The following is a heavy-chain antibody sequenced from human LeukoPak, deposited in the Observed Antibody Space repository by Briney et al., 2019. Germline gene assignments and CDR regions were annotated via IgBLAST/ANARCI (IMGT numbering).Heavy chain of an antibody. CDR1: GFTFSMSA. CDR2: ISGSGGST. J-gene: IGHJ3*02. CDR3: AKVPHYADYVI. V-gene: IGHV3-23*01. Sequence: GGSLTLSRAASGFTFSMSAMGWVRQAPGGGLECVLAISGSGGSTYYADSVKGRFTTSRDNSKNTLYLQMNSLRAEDTAVYYCAKVPHYADYVIWGQGTMVTVSS. D-gene: IGHD4-17*01.